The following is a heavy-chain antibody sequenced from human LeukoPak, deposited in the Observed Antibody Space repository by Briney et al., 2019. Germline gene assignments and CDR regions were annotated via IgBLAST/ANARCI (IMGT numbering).Heavy chain of an antibody. J-gene: IGHJ6*02. V-gene: IGHV1-46*01. CDR3: ASVYKHGMDV. Sequence: ASVKVSCKASGYTVTSYYMHWVRPAPGQELEWMAILNPSGGSSNYAQKFQGRATLTRATSTGTVYMELSSLRSEDTAVYYCASVYKHGMDVWGQGTTVIVSS. CDR1: GYTVTSYY. D-gene: IGHD5-24*01. CDR2: LNPSGGSS.